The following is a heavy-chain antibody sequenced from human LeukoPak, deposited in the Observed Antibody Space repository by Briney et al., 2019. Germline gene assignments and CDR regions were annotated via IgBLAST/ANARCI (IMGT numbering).Heavy chain of an antibody. V-gene: IGHV1-69*13. CDR1: GGTFSSYA. CDR2: IIPIFGTA. Sequence: SVKVSCKASGGTFSSYAISWVRQAPGQGLEWMGGIIPIFGTANYAQEFQGRVTITADESTSTAYMELSSLRSEDTAVYYCARGSVGIVLMVYGALGYWGQGTLVTVSS. CDR3: ARGSVGIVLMVYGALGY. D-gene: IGHD2-8*01. J-gene: IGHJ4*02.